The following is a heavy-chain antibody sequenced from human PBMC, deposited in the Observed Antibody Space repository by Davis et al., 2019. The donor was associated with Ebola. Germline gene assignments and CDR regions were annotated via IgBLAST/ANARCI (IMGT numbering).Heavy chain of an antibody. Sequence: HPQTPSLTRSISWDSLSSAGWNWIRPSPSKGLEWLGRPYYTSKWYHDYAVSMKSRITINPDTSENQFSLQLNSVTPEDTAVYYCARGWLRGGLDVWGEGTTVTVSS. CDR2: PYYTSKWYH. CDR3: ARGWLRGGLDV. J-gene: IGHJ6*04. D-gene: IGHD5-18*01. V-gene: IGHV6-1*01. CDR1: WDSLSSAG.